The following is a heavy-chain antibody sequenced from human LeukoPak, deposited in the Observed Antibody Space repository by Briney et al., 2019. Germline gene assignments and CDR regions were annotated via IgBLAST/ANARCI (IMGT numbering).Heavy chain of an antibody. CDR3: AKDDGWVYYNH. J-gene: IGHJ4*02. D-gene: IGHD3-22*01. CDR2: IRYDGSNK. V-gene: IGHV3-30*02. Sequence: GGSLRLSCAASGFTFSSYGMHWVRQAPGKGLEWVAFIRYDGSNKYYADSVKGRFTISRDNSKGTVSLQMHSLRDEDTATYFCAKDDGWVYYNHWGQGIRVTVSS. CDR1: GFTFSSYG.